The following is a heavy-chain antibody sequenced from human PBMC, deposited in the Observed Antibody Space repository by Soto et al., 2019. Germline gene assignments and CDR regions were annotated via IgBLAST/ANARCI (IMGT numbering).Heavy chain of an antibody. J-gene: IGHJ4*02. CDR2: ISSNGGST. Sequence: GGSLRLSCSASGFTFSSYAMHWVRQAPGKGLEYVSAISSNGGSTYYADSVKGRFTISRDNSKNTLYLQMSSLRAEDTAVYYCVKGRYFDWLLFDIDYWGQGTLVTVSS. D-gene: IGHD3-9*01. CDR3: VKGRYFDWLLFDIDY. V-gene: IGHV3-64D*08. CDR1: GFTFSSYA.